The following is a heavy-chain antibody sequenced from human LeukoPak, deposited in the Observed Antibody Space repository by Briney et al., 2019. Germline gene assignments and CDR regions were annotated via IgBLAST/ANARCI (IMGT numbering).Heavy chain of an antibody. CDR3: ARPTYYDFWSGYPPADDAFDI. Sequence: TSQTLSLTCTVSGGSISSGDYYWSWIRQPPGKGLEWIGSIYHSGSTYYNPSLKSRVTISVDTSKNQFSLKLSSVTAADTAVYYCARPTYYDFWSGYPPADDAFDIWGQGTMVTVSS. V-gene: IGHV4-30-2*03. D-gene: IGHD3-3*01. J-gene: IGHJ3*02. CDR2: IYHSGST. CDR1: GGSISSGDYY.